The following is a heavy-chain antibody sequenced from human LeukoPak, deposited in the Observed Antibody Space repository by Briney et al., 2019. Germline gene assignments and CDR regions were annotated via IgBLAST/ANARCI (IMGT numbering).Heavy chain of an antibody. Sequence: GESLAISCKGSGYSFTSYWIGWVRQMPGKGLEWMGIIYPGDSDTRYSPSFQGQVTISADKSISTAYLQWSSLKASDTAMYYCARQGLGLLWFGELLSGAFDIWGQGTMVTVSS. J-gene: IGHJ3*02. CDR1: GYSFTSYW. CDR3: ARQGLGLLWFGELLSGAFDI. V-gene: IGHV5-51*01. D-gene: IGHD3-10*01. CDR2: IYPGDSDT.